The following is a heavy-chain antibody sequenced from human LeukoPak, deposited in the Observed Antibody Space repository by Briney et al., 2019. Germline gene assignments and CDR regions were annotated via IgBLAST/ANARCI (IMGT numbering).Heavy chain of an antibody. D-gene: IGHD3-3*01. CDR1: GFTFSSYA. CDR2: ISGSGGST. V-gene: IGHV3-23*01. CDR3: AKWHYDFWSGYLGYFDY. J-gene: IGHJ4*02. Sequence: GGSLRLSCAASGFTFSSYAMSWVRQAPGKGLEWVSAISGSGGSTYYADSVKGRFTISRDNSKNTLYLQMNSLRAEGTAVYYCAKWHYDFWSGYLGYFDYWGQGTLVTVSS.